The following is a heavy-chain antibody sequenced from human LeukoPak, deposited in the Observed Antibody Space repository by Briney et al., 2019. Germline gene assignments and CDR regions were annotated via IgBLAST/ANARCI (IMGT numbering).Heavy chain of an antibody. Sequence: GGSLRLSCAASGFTVSSNYMSWVRQAPGKGLEWVSVIYSGGSTYYADSVKGRFTISRDNSKNTLYLQMNSLRAEDTAVYYCARGGWEPPGYFDYWGQGTLVTVSS. CDR1: GFTVSSNY. D-gene: IGHD1-26*01. CDR3: ARGGWEPPGYFDY. V-gene: IGHV3-53*01. CDR2: IYSGGST. J-gene: IGHJ4*02.